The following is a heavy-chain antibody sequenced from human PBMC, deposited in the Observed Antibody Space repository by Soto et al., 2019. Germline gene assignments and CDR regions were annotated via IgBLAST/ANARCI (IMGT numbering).Heavy chain of an antibody. CDR3: ARHGYNYGGGYFDY. V-gene: IGHV3-23*01. CDR2: ISYSGRLT. Sequence: GGSLRLSCVASGLMFSNNAMSWVRQAPGKGLEWVSVISYSGRLTYYPGSVKGRFTISRENAKNSLYLQMNSLRAEDTAVYYCARHGYNYGGGYFDYWGQGTLVTVSS. J-gene: IGHJ4*02. CDR1: GLMFSNNA. D-gene: IGHD5-18*01.